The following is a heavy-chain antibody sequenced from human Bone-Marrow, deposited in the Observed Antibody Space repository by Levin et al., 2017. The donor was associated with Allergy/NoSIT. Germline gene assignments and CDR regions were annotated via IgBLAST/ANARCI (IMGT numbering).Heavy chain of an antibody. J-gene: IGHJ5*02. CDR2: IYYSGST. Sequence: SSETLSLTCTVSGGSISSSSYYWGWIRQPPGKGLEWIGSIYYSGSTYYNPSLKSRVTISVDTSKNQFSLKLSSVTAADTAVYYCARQRITMIVVARDWFDPWGQGTLVTVSS. D-gene: IGHD3-22*01. V-gene: IGHV4-39*07. CDR1: GGSISSSSYY. CDR3: ARQRITMIVVARDWFDP.